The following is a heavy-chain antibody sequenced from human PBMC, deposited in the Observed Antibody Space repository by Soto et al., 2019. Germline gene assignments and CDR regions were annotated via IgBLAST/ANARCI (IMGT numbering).Heavy chain of an antibody. CDR1: GFTFSSYA. CDR2: ISGSGGST. J-gene: IGHJ6*02. Sequence: GGSLRLSCAASGFTFSSYAMSWVRQAPGKGLEWVSAISGSGGSTYYADSVKGRFTISRDNSKNTLYLQMNSLRAEDTAVYYCAKSRGDDVWTAPYYYYGMDVWGQGTTVTVSS. V-gene: IGHV3-23*01. CDR3: AKSRGDDVWTAPYYYYGMDV. D-gene: IGHD3-3*01.